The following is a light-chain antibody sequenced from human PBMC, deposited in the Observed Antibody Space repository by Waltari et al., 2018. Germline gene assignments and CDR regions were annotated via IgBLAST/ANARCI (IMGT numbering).Light chain of an antibody. CDR2: NDN. Sequence: QSILTQPPSVSGTPGQRVTISCSGRNSNIRGNSVNWYQQLPGTAPKLLIYNDNQGPSGVPDRFSASKSGTSATLAITGLQSEDEADYYCAVWDDSLGGVFGGGTKLTVL. CDR3: AVWDDSLGGV. V-gene: IGLV1-44*01. J-gene: IGLJ3*02. CDR1: NSNIRGNS.